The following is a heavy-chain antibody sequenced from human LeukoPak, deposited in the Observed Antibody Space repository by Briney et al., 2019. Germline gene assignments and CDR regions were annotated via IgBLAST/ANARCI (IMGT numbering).Heavy chain of an antibody. J-gene: IGHJ5*02. CDR2: IYYSGST. V-gene: IGHV4-31*03. Sequence: SETLSLTCTVSGGSISSGGYYWSWIRQHPGKGLEWIGYIYYSGSTYYNPSLKSRVTISVDTSKNQFSLKLSSVTAADTAVYYCARVAAIAAPYFDPWGQGTLVTVSS. CDR1: GGSISSGGYY. D-gene: IGHD6-6*01. CDR3: ARVAAIAAPYFDP.